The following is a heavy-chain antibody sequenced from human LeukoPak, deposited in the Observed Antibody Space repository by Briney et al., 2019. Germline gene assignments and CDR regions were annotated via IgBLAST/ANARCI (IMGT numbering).Heavy chain of an antibody. J-gene: IGHJ3*02. CDR3: ARDSGGVSWAHAFDI. CDR1: GYTFTGYY. Sequence: ASVKVSCKASGYTFTGYYMHWVRQAPGQGLEWVGWTNPNSGGTNYAQKLQGRVTMTTDTSTSTAYMELRSLRSDDTAVYYCARDSGGVSWAHAFDIWGQGTMVTVSS. D-gene: IGHD2-8*02. V-gene: IGHV1-2*02. CDR2: TNPNSGGT.